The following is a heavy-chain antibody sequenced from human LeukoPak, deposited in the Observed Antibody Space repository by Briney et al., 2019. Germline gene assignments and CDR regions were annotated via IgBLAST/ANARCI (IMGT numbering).Heavy chain of an antibody. V-gene: IGHV3-23*01. J-gene: IGHJ4*02. CDR1: GFTFSSYA. D-gene: IGHD3-3*01. CDR3: AKDKESDFWSGYYDPYFDY. CDR2: ISGSGGST. Sequence: GGSLRLSCAASGFTFSSYAMSWVRQAPGQGLEWVSAISGSGGSTYYADSVKGRFTISRDNSKNTLYLQMNSLRAEDTAVYYCAKDKESDFWSGYYDPYFDYWGQGTLVTVSS.